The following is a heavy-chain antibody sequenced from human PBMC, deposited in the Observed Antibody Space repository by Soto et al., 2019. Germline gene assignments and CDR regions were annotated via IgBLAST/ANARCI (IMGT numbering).Heavy chain of an antibody. CDR2: INSDVSST. CDR3: ARTVSSGWYIDY. V-gene: IGHV3-74*01. J-gene: IGHJ4*02. Sequence: PGGSLRLSCAASGFTFSSYWMHWVRQAPGKGLVWVSRINSDVSSTSYADSVKGRFTISRDNAKNTLYLQMNSLRAEDTAVYYCARTVSSGWYIDYWGQGTLVTFSS. CDR1: GFTFSSYW. D-gene: IGHD6-19*01.